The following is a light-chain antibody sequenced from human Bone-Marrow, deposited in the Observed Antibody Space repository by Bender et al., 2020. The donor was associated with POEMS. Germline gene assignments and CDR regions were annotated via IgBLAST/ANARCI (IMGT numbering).Light chain of an antibody. CDR1: GSNIGGYP. CDR2: TTN. J-gene: IGLJ3*02. V-gene: IGLV1-44*01. CDR3: VAWDASLNGWL. Sequence: QSVLTQQPSVSGTPGQRVTISCSGSGSNIGGYPVNWYQQLPGTAPRLLIYTTNERPSGVPDRFSGYKSGTSASLAITGLQSDDEAIYFCVAWDASLNGWLFGGGTKLTVL.